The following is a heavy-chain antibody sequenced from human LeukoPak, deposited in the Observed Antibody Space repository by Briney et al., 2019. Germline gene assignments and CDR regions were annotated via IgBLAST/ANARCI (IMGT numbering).Heavy chain of an antibody. CDR2: ISGSGGST. CDR1: GFTFSSYA. D-gene: IGHD4-17*01. J-gene: IGHJ6*02. V-gene: IGHV3-23*01. CDR3: AKDMGYGDCDGMDV. Sequence: GGSLRLSCAASGFTFSSYAMSWVRQAPGKGLEWVSAISGSGGSTYYADSVKGRFTISRDNSKNTLYLQMNSLRAEDTALYYCAKDMGYGDCDGMDVWGQGTTVTVSS.